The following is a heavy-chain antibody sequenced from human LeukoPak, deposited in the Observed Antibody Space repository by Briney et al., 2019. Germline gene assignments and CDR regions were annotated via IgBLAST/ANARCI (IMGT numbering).Heavy chain of an antibody. D-gene: IGHD3-16*02. CDR1: GGSFSGYY. V-gene: IGHV4-34*01. CDR3: ARVKSYDYVWGSYRYGWFDP. J-gene: IGHJ5*02. CDR2: INHSGST. Sequence: SETLSLTRAVYGGSFSGYYWSWIRQPPGKGLEWIGEINHSGSTNYNPSLKSRVTISVDTSKNQFSLKLSSVTAADTAVYYCARVKSYDYVWGSYRYGWFDPWGQGTLVTVSS.